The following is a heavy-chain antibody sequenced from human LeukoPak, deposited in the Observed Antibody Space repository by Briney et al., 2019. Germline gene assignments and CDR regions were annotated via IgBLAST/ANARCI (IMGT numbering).Heavy chain of an antibody. J-gene: IGHJ4*02. CDR2: IKQDGSVI. CDR3: ARIGYSSSSLDY. V-gene: IGHV3-7*01. D-gene: IGHD6-6*01. Sequence: GGSLRLSCAASGFTFSDYWMTWVRQAPGKGLEWVANIKQDGSVIYYADFLKGRFTISRDNAKKSVHLQMNSLRAEDTAVYYCARIGYSSSSLDYWGQGTLVTVS. CDR1: GFTFSDYW.